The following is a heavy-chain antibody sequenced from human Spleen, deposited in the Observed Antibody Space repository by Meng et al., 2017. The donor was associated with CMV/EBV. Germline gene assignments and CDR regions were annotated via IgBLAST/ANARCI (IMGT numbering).Heavy chain of an antibody. CDR3: AKSIRRRGFLEWLLAFDY. V-gene: IGHV3-23*01. CDR2: ISGSGGST. D-gene: IGHD3-3*01. J-gene: IGHJ4*02. Sequence: MSWNRQAPGKGLEWVSAISGSGGSTYYADSVKGRFTISRDNSKNTLYLQMNSLRAEDTAVYYCAKSIRRRGFLEWLLAFDYWGQGTLVTVSS.